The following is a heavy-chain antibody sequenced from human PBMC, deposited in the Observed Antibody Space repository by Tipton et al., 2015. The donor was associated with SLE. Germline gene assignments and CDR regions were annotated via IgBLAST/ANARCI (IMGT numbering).Heavy chain of an antibody. CDR2: IFNRGST. J-gene: IGHJ6*03. V-gene: IGHV4-61*02. Sequence: TLSLTCTVSGDSVTGTNHYWGWIRQPPGKGLEWIGRIFNRGSTNYNPSLRSRVTISIDTSKNQFSLNLSSVTAADTAVYYCARRPAAWPSTSYYYYMDVWGKGTTVTIS. CDR1: GDSVTGTNHY. D-gene: IGHD6-6*01. CDR3: ARRPAAWPSTSYYYYMDV.